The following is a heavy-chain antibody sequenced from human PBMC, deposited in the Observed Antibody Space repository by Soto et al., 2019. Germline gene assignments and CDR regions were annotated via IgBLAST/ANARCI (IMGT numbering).Heavy chain of an antibody. V-gene: IGHV1-3*01. CDR3: ARGIWTMTRGAYYFDN. CDR1: GFAFTNYA. CDR2: VNAGNGNT. D-gene: IGHD3-10*01. Sequence: ASVKVSCKASGFAFTNYAMQWVRQAPGQRLEWMGWVNAGNGNTKYSQKFLGRVTITRDTSASTAYMELSSLTSEDTAIYYCARGIWTMTRGAYYFDNWGQGTLVTLSS. J-gene: IGHJ4*02.